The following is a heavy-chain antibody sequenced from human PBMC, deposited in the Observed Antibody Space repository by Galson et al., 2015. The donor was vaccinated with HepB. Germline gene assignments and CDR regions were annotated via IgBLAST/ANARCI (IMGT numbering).Heavy chain of an antibody. CDR1: GFTFSSYA. D-gene: IGHD5-18*01. J-gene: IGHJ4*02. V-gene: IGHV3-30-3*01. CDR3: ARGVDTAMVSNFDY. Sequence: SLRLSCAASGFTFSSYAMHWVRQAPGKGLEWVAVISYDGSNKYYADSVKGRFTISRDNSKNTLYLQMNSLRAEDTAVYYCARGVDTAMVSNFDYWGQGTLVTVSS. CDR2: ISYDGSNK.